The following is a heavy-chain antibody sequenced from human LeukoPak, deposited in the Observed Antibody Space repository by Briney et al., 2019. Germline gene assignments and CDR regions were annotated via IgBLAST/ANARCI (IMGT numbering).Heavy chain of an antibody. J-gene: IGHJ4*02. V-gene: IGHV3-21*01. CDR3: ARSYGDYYDSSGYYQQYVDY. CDR2: ISSSISYI. D-gene: IGHD3-22*01. CDR1: AFTFSSYS. Sequence: GGSLRLSCAAYAFTFSSYSMNWVRQAPGEGLEWVSSISSSISYIYYADSVKGRFTISRENAKNSQYLQMNSLRAEDTAVYYCARSYGDYYDSSGYYQQYVDYWGQGTLVTVSS.